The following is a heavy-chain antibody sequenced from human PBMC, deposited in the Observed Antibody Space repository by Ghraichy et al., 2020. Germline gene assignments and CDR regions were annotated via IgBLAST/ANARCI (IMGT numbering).Heavy chain of an antibody. V-gene: IGHV3-21*01. CDR3: AREWVAAAGSKKYGMDV. D-gene: IGHD6-13*01. CDR1: GFTFSSYS. J-gene: IGHJ6*02. Sequence: GGSLRLTCAASGFTFSSYSMNWVRQAPGKGLEWVSSISSSSSYIYYADSVKGRFTISRDNAKNSLYLQMNSLRAEDTAVYYCAREWVAAAGSKKYGMDVWGQGTTVTVSS. CDR2: ISSSSSYI.